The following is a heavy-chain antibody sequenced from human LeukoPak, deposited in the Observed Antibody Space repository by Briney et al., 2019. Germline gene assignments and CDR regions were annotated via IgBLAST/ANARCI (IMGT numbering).Heavy chain of an antibody. CDR3: VRGHSSSSNYFDY. J-gene: IGHJ4*02. CDR1: GFTFSSYA. CDR2: MSGNGGST. Sequence: GGSLILSCSASGFTFSSYAMRWVRQAPGKGLEYVSGMSGNGGSTNYEDSVKGRFTISRDNSKNTLYLQMSSLRAEDTAVYYCVRGHSSSSNYFDYWGQGSLVTVSS. V-gene: IGHV3-64D*09. D-gene: IGHD6-6*01.